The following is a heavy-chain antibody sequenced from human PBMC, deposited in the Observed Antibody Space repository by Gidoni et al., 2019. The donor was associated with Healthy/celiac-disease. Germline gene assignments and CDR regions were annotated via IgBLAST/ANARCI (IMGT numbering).Heavy chain of an antibody. Sequence: EVQLVQSGAEVKKTGESLKISGKGSGYSFTSYWIGWVRQMPGKGLEWMGSLYPGDSDTRYSPSFQGQVTISADKSISTAYLQWSSLKASDTAMYYCARLGWDYYGSGSHLYYGMDVWGQGTTVTVSS. J-gene: IGHJ6*02. D-gene: IGHD3-10*01. V-gene: IGHV5-51*01. CDR1: GYSFTSYW. CDR3: ARLGWDYYGSGSHLYYGMDV. CDR2: LYPGDSDT.